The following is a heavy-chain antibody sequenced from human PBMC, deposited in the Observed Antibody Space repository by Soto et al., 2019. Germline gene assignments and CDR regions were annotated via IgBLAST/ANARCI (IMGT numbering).Heavy chain of an antibody. CDR2: ISSSGYI. CDR3: ARDCSGGSCYAGMDV. D-gene: IGHD2-15*01. CDR1: GFNFNSYT. J-gene: IGHJ6*02. V-gene: IGHV3-21*01. Sequence: GSLRLSCAASGFNFNSYTINWVRQAPGKRLEWLSSISSSGYIFSTDSVRGRSTISRDNAKNSVYLQINSLRAEDTAVYFCARDCSGGSCYAGMDVWGQGTTVTVSS.